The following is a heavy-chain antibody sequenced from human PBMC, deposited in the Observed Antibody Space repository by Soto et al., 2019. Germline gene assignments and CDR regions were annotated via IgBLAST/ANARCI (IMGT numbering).Heavy chain of an antibody. CDR2: ISGSGGST. CDR1: GFTFSSYA. D-gene: IGHD2-15*01. CDR3: AKDLSCSGGSCYYFDY. Sequence: EVQLLESGGGLVQPGGSLRLSCAASGFTFSSYAMSWVRQAPGKGLEWVSAISGSGGSTYYADSVKGRFTISRDNSKNTLYLQMNSLRAEDTAVYYCAKDLSCSGGSCYYFDYWGQGTLVTVSS. J-gene: IGHJ4*02. V-gene: IGHV3-23*01.